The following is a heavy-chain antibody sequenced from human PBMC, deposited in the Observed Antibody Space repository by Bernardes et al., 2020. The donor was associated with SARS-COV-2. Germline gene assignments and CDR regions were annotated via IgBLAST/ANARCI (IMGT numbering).Heavy chain of an antibody. D-gene: IGHD6-13*01. CDR1: GFTFDDYA. J-gene: IGHJ4*02. CDR2: ISWNSGSI. V-gene: IGHV3-9*01. CDR3: AKLGSWGGGIADY. Sequence: SLSLSCAASGFTFDDYAMHWVRQAPGKGLEWVSGISWNSGSIGYADSVKGRFTISRDNAKNSLYLQMNSLRAEDTALYYCAKLGSWGGGIADYWGQGTLVTVSS.